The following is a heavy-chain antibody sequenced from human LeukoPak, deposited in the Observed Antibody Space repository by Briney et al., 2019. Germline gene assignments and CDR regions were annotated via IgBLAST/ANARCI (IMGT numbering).Heavy chain of an antibody. Sequence: ASVKVSCKASGYTFTSYYMHWVRQAPGQGLEWMGIINPSGGSTSYAQKFQGRVTMTRDTSTSTVYMELSSLRSEDTAVYYCARESGTQRWLQLHPQSYSSLPDYWGQGTLVTVSS. CDR3: ARESGTQRWLQLHPQSYSSLPDY. D-gene: IGHD5-24*01. J-gene: IGHJ4*02. CDR2: INPSGGST. V-gene: IGHV1-46*01. CDR1: GYTFTSYY.